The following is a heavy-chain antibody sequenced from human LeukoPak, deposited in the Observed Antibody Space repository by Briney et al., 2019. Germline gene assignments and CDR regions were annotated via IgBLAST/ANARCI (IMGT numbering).Heavy chain of an antibody. CDR2: ISYDGSNK. D-gene: IGHD6-19*01. Sequence: PGGSLRPSCAASGFTFSSYAMHWVRQAPGKGLEWVAVISYDGSNKYYADSVKGRFTISRDNSKNTLYLQMNSLRAEDTAVYYCARDRSGWYGMFDYWGQGTLVTVSS. CDR3: ARDRSGWYGMFDY. V-gene: IGHV3-30-3*01. J-gene: IGHJ4*02. CDR1: GFTFSSYA.